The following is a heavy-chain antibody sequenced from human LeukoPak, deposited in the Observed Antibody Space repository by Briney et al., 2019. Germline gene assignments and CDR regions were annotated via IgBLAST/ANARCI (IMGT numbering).Heavy chain of an antibody. CDR1: GGSFSGYY. J-gene: IGHJ4*02. Sequence: PSETLSLTCAVYGGSFSGYYWSWIRQPPGKGLEWIGEINHSGSTNYNPPLKSRVPISVDTSKNQFSLKLSSVTAADTAVYYCARGLRLSNGDYVRGSYYFDYWGQGTLATVS. V-gene: IGHV4-34*01. CDR2: INHSGST. CDR3: ARGLRLSNGDYVRGSYYFDY. D-gene: IGHD4-17*01.